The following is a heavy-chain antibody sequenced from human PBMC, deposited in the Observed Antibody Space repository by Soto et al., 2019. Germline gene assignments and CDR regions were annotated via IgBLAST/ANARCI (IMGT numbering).Heavy chain of an antibody. V-gene: IGHV4-34*01. CDR2: INHLGSI. CDR3: ARDSSGWADFDY. D-gene: IGHD6-19*01. CDR1: GGSLSDYF. Sequence: SETLSLTCVVSGGSLSDYFWSWIRQPPGMALEWIGEINHLGSINYNPSLKSRVTMSVDTSKNQFSLTLNSVTAADTATYYCARDSSGWADFDYWGQGTLVTVSS. J-gene: IGHJ4*02.